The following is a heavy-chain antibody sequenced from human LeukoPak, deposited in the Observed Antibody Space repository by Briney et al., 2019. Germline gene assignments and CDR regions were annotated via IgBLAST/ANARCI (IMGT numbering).Heavy chain of an antibody. J-gene: IGHJ4*02. D-gene: IGHD2-2*02. CDR1: GFTFSSYS. CDR3: ATYCSSTSCYTVRDY. CDR2: ISSSSSTI. Sequence: GGSLRLSCAASGFTFSSYSMNWVRQAPGKGLEWVSYISSSSSTIYYADSVKGRFTISRDNAKNSLYLQMNSLRAEDTAVYYCATYCSSTSCYTVRDYWGQGTLVTVSS. V-gene: IGHV3-48*01.